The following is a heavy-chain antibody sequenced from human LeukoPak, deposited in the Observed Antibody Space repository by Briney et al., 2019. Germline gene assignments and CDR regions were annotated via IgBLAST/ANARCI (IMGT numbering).Heavy chain of an antibody. CDR3: ARDGQRLAPYAMDV. CDR2: IHSSGAT. D-gene: IGHD6-25*01. CDR1: GFTGSNNY. V-gene: IGHV3-53*01. J-gene: IGHJ6*02. Sequence: RGSLRLSCAASGFTGSNNYVSWVRQAPGMGLEWVSAIHSSGATCYADSVKGRFSVSRDNSKNTLYLQMNSLRVEDTAVYYCARDGQRLAPYAMDVWGQGTTITVSS.